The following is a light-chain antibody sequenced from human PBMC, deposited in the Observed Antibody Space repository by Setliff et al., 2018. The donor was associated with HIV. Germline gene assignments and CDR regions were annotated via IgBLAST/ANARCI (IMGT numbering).Light chain of an antibody. V-gene: IGKV1D-13*01. CDR2: NAS. CDR3: QQLNDYPLT. J-gene: IGKJ4*01. Sequence: AIQLTQSPSSLSASVGDRVTITCRASQGISTAVAWVQQKPGKAPNLLIYNASSLEPGVPSRFSGSGSGTDFTLTISSLNPEDFASYYCQQLNDYPLTFGGGTKWIS. CDR1: QGISTA.